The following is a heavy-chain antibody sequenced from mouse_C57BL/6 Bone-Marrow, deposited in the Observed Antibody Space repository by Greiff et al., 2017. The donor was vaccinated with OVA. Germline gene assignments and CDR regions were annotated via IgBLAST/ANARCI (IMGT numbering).Heavy chain of an antibody. CDR2: IWGDGST. CDR1: GFSLTSYG. V-gene: IGHV2-3*01. D-gene: IGHD2-5*01. CDR3: ARSYYSNYRYAMDY. J-gene: IGHJ4*01. Sequence: VHLVESGPGLVAPSQSLSITCTVSGFSLTSYGVSWVRQPPGKGLEWLGVIWGDGSTNSPSAVIAGLSISKENTESQVFLKLNSLQTDDTATYYCARSYYSNYRYAMDYWGQGTSVTVSS.